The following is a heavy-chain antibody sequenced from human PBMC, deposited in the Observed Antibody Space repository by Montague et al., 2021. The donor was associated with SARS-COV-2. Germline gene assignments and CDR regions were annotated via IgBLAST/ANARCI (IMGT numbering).Heavy chain of an antibody. D-gene: IGHD3-10*01. CDR2: ILHGGST. V-gene: IGHV4-34*12. J-gene: IGHJ6*03. CDR1: GGSFSTYS. Sequence: SETLSLTCAVHGGSFSTYSWNWIRQPPGKGLEWIGEILHGGSTNYNPSLKSRVTISADTSKNQFSLKLTYVAAAYTAVYYCARLGDGVVPSPILGVGPYYSYYYMDVWGKGTTVTVSS. CDR3: ARLGDGVVPSPILGVGPYYSYYYMDV.